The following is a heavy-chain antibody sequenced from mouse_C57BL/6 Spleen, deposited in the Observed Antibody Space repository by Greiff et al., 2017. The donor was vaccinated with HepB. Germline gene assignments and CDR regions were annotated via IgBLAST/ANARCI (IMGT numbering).Heavy chain of an antibody. CDR3: AREAITTVVVKGSYFDY. J-gene: IGHJ2*01. CDR2: INPNYGTT. V-gene: IGHV1-39*01. CDR1: GYSFTDYN. Sequence: EVQLQQSGPELVKPGASVKISCKASGYSFTDYNMNWVKQSNGKSLEWIGVINPNYGTTSYNQKFKGKATLTVDQSSSTAYMQLNSLTSEDSAVYYCAREAITTVVVKGSYFDYWGQGTTLTVSS. D-gene: IGHD1-1*01.